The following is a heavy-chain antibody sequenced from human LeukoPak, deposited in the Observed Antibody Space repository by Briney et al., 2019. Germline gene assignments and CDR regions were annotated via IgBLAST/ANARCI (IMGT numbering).Heavy chain of an antibody. J-gene: IGHJ6*02. V-gene: IGHV4-34*01. CDR1: GGSFSGYY. D-gene: IGHD4-17*01. CDR2: INHSGST. CDR3: AGYGDLDYYYGMDV. Sequence: SETLSLTCAVYGGSFSGYYWSWIRQPPGKGLEWIGEINHSGSTNYNPSLKSRVTISVDTSKNQFSLKLSSVTAADTAVYYRAGYGDLDYYYGMDVWGQGTTVTVSS.